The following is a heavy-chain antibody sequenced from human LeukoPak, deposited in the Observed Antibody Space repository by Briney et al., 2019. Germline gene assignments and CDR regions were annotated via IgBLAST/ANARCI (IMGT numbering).Heavy chain of an antibody. Sequence: SVKVSCKASGGSFSNYGINWVRQAPGQGLEWMGGIIPIFGTANYAQKFQGRVTITADESTSTAYMELSSLRSEDTAVYYCAKGFPYHMARGDYYYMDVWGKGTTVTISS. D-gene: IGHD3-10*01. CDR3: AKGFPYHMARGDYYYMDV. J-gene: IGHJ6*03. CDR1: GGSFSNYG. V-gene: IGHV1-69*13. CDR2: IIPIFGTA.